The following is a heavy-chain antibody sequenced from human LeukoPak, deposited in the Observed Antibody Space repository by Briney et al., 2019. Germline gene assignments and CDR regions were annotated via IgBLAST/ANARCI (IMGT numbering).Heavy chain of an antibody. CDR2: IIGSGDDI. V-gene: IGHV3-11*04. CDR1: GLTFSDYY. D-gene: IGHD3/OR15-3a*01. Sequence: GESLRLSCVVSGLTFSDYYMSWIRQTPGKGLEWVSYIIGSGDDIYYADSVKGRFTISRDNAKNSLFLQMNSLRAEDTAVYYCARDVVSLDWLLHMGYLDYWGQGTLVTVSS. CDR3: ARDVVSLDWLLHMGYLDY. J-gene: IGHJ4*02.